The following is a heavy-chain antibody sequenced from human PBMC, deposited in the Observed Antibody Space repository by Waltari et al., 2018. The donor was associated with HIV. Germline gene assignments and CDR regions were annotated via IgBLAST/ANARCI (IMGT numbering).Heavy chain of an antibody. CDR3: ARAGLRQLGRPYYYGLDV. CDR2: ISPALGST. Sequence: QDQLVQSGAEVRKPGSSVKVSCKASADTFNSYALNWVRQAPGQGPEWLGRISPALGSTNYAPRFRGRVTITADKSTTTAYMELSRLTSEDTAVYFCARAGLRQLGRPYYYGLDVWGQGTTVTVSS. D-gene: IGHD6-6*01. CDR1: ADTFNSYA. V-gene: IGHV1-69*04. J-gene: IGHJ6*02.